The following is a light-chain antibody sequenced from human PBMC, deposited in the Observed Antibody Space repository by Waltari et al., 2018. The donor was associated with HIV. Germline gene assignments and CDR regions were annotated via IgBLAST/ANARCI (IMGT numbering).Light chain of an antibody. J-gene: IGLJ1*01. Sequence: QSALTQPASVSGSPGQSFTLSCTGTNRDVGAYDYVTWYPQTPAQAPQLILYDFNRRPSGVSYRFSGSKSGNTASLTISGLQAEDEAEYYCCSYAGSNFVFGSGTKVIVL. CDR2: DFN. CDR3: CSYAGSNFV. V-gene: IGLV2-23*02. CDR1: NRDVGAYDY.